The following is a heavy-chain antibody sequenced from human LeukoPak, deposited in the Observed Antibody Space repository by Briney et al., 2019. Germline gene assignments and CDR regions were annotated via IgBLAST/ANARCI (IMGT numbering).Heavy chain of an antibody. CDR3: TKEMRYYDSSGYPPDAFDI. Sequence: GGSLRLSCAASGFTFSNYALNWVRQAPGKGLEWVSAISGNGASTYYADSVKGRFTISRDSSKNILYLQMNSLRAEDTAVYYCTKEMRYYDSSGYPPDAFDIWGQGTMVTVSS. CDR1: GFTFSNYA. CDR2: ISGNGAST. J-gene: IGHJ3*02. D-gene: IGHD3-22*01. V-gene: IGHV3-23*01.